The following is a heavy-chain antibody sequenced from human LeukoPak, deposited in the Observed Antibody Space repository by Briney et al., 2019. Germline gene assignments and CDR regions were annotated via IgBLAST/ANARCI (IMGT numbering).Heavy chain of an antibody. Sequence: PGGSLRLSCAASGFTFSSHNMNWVRQAPGKGLEWVSSISGRGNYIFYADSVKGRFTISRDNSKNTLYLQMNSLRAEDTAVYYCAREPDGYNSYYFDYWGQGTLVTVSS. CDR2: ISGRGNYI. CDR1: GFTFSSHN. CDR3: AREPDGYNSYYFDY. J-gene: IGHJ4*02. V-gene: IGHV3-21*01. D-gene: IGHD5-24*01.